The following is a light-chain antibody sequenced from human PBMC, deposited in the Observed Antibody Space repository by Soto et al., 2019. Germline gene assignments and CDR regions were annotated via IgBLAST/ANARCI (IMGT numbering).Light chain of an antibody. Sequence: QAVRTPPASESGSPGQSVTISCNRASSDVGSYNLVSWYQQHPGKAPKLMIYEGSKRPSGVSNRFSGSKSGNTASLTISGLQAEDEADYYCCSYAGSSSYVFGTGTKVTVL. CDR2: EGS. J-gene: IGLJ1*01. V-gene: IGLV2-23*01. CDR1: SSDVGSYNL. CDR3: CSYAGSSSYV.